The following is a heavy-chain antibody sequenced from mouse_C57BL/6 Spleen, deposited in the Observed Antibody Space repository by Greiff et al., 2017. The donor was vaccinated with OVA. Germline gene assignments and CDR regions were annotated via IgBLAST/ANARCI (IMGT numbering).Heavy chain of an antibody. V-gene: IGHV1-80*01. CDR2: IYPGDGDT. Sequence: QVHVKQPGAELVKPGASVKISCKASGYAFSSYWMNWVKQRPGKGLEWIGQIYPGDGDTNYNGKFKGKATLTADKSSSTAYMQFSSLTSEDSAIYYCARSDYDYDGRAWFAYWGQGTLVTVSA. CDR1: GYAFSSYW. D-gene: IGHD2-4*01. J-gene: IGHJ3*01. CDR3: ARSDYDYDGRAWFAY.